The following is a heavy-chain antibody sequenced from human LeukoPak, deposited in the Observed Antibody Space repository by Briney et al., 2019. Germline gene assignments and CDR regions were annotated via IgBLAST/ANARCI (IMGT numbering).Heavy chain of an antibody. CDR1: GGSISSSSYY. CDR3: ARHPSMDV. Sequence: PSQTLSLTCTVSGGSISSSSYYWGWIRQPPGKGLEWIGTIYYSGSTYYNPSLKSRVTISVDTSKNQFSLKLSSVTAADTAVYYCARHPSMDVWGQGTTVTVSS. V-gene: IGHV4-39*01. CDR2: IYYSGST. J-gene: IGHJ6*02.